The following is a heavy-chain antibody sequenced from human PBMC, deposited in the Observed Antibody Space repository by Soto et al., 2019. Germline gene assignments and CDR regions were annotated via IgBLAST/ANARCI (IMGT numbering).Heavy chain of an antibody. V-gene: IGHV1-18*04. CDR3: ARDLSTVTTRSADDY. D-gene: IGHD4-17*01. CDR2: ISAYNGNT. CDR1: CYTFTSYG. Sequence: SVKVSGKAACYTFTSYGISWVRQAPGQGLEWMGWISAYNGNTNYAQKLQGRVTMTTDTSTSTAYMELRSLRSDDTAVYYCARDLSTVTTRSADDYWGQGTLVTVSS. J-gene: IGHJ4*02.